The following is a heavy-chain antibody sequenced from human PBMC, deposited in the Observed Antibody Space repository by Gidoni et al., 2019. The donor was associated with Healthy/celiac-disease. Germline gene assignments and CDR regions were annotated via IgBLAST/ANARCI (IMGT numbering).Heavy chain of an antibody. J-gene: IGHJ4*02. Sequence: QVQLVESGGGVVQPGRSLRLSCAAAGFTFSSYAMHWVRKAPGKGLEWVAVISYDGSNKYYADSVKGRFTISRDNSKNTLYLQMNSLRAEDTAVYYCARDSLAYCGGDCYHPGDYWGQGTLVTVSS. CDR1: GFTFSSYA. CDR3: ARDSLAYCGGDCYHPGDY. V-gene: IGHV3-30-3*01. CDR2: ISYDGSNK. D-gene: IGHD2-21*02.